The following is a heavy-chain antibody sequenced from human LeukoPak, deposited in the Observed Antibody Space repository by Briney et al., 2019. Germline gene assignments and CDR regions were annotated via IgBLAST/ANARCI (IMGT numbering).Heavy chain of an antibody. J-gene: IGHJ6*03. D-gene: IGHD6-25*01. CDR1: GFIFSSYA. Sequence: GGSLRLSCAASGFIFSSYAMHWVRQAPGKGLEWVALISFDGSYEYYADSVKGRFTFSRDTSNNTLYLQMNSLRADDTAMYYCVIDLVSGTPYYMDVWGKGTTVTVSS. CDR3: VIDLVSGTPYYMDV. CDR2: ISFDGSYE. V-gene: IGHV3-30*03.